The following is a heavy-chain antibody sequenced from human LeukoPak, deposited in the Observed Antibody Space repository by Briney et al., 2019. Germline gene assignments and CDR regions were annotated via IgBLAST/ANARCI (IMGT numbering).Heavy chain of an antibody. V-gene: IGHV5-51*01. J-gene: IGHJ4*02. D-gene: IGHD5-18*01. CDR1: GYSFTSYW. CDR2: IYPGDSET. Sequence: ESLKISCKGSGYSFTSYWIIWVRQMPGKGLEWMGIIYPGDSETRYSPSLQGQVTISADKSVSTAYLHWSSLKASDTAMYYCARFESAYTYGLIDYRGQGTLVTVSS. CDR3: ARFESAYTYGLIDY.